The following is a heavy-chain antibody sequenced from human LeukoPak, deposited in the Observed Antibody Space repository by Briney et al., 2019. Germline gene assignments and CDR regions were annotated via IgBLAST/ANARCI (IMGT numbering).Heavy chain of an antibody. CDR2: IKQDGSEK. CDR3: ARVQDGGYYYDSSGFDY. V-gene: IGHV3-7*01. Sequence: GGSLRLSCAASGFTFSNYWMSWVRQAPGKGLEWVANIKQDGSEKYYVDSVKGRFTISRDNAKNSLYLQMNSLRAEDTAVYYCARVQDGGYYYDSSGFDYWGQGTLVTVSS. J-gene: IGHJ4*02. CDR1: GFTFSNYW. D-gene: IGHD3-22*01.